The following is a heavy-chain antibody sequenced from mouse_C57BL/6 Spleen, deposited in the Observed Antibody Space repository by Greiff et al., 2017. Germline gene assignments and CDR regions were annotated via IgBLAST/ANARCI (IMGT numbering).Heavy chain of an antibody. CDR2: INPYNGDT. D-gene: IGHD2-1*01. Sequence: EVQLQQSGPELVKPGDSVKISCKASGYSFTGYFMNWVMQSHGKSLEWIGLINPYNGDTFYNQKFKGKAPLTVDKSSSTAHMELRSLTYEDSAVYYCARKEVYGNSIDYWGQGTTLTVSS. CDR3: ARKEVYGNSIDY. J-gene: IGHJ2*01. CDR1: GYSFTGYF. V-gene: IGHV1-20*01.